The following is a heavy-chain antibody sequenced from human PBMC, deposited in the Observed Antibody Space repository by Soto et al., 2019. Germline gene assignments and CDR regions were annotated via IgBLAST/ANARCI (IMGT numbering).Heavy chain of an antibody. CDR3: ARDLGSGYDPGDY. J-gene: IGHJ4*02. Sequence: QVQLVQSGAEVNKPGSSVKVSCKASGDTFTIFAISWVRQAPGQGLEWMGGIIPTIGTTNYAQRFQGRITITGDESTGTAYMELSSLKSEDTAVYYCARDLGSGYDPGDYWGQGTLVTVSS. V-gene: IGHV1-69*12. D-gene: IGHD5-12*01. CDR2: IIPTIGTT. CDR1: GDTFTIFA.